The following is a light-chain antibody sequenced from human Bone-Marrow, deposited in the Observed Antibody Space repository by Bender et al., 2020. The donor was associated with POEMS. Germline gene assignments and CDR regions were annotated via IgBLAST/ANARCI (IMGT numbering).Light chain of an antibody. Sequence: QSALTQPASVSGSPGQSITISCTGTISDVGGYDYVSWYQKHSGKAPKLIIYNVRNRPSGISDRFSGSKSGNTASLTISGLQTEDEADYYCCSYRSTSTLVFGGGTKLTVL. CDR1: ISDVGGYDY. J-gene: IGLJ3*02. CDR2: NVR. CDR3: CSYRSTSTLV. V-gene: IGLV2-14*03.